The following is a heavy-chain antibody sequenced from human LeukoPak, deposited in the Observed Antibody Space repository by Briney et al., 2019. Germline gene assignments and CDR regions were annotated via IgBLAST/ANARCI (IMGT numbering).Heavy chain of an antibody. CDR3: ARDLRIDVVVPAAMSSYNWFDP. D-gene: IGHD2-2*01. Sequence: SGTLSLTCTVSGGSISSYSWSWIRQPAGKGLEWIGRIYTSGSTNYNPSLKSRVTMSVDTSKNQFSLKLSSVTAADTAVYYCARDLRIDVVVPAAMSSYNWFDPWGQGTLVTVSS. V-gene: IGHV4-4*07. J-gene: IGHJ5*02. CDR2: IYTSGST. CDR1: GGSISSYS.